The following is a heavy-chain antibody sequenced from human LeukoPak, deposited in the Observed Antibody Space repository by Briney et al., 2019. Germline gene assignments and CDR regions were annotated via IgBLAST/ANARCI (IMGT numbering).Heavy chain of an antibody. CDR2: ISSNSTYI. CDR3: AKVTYGSGTYGAFDY. J-gene: IGHJ4*02. CDR1: GFTFNSYI. D-gene: IGHD3-10*01. V-gene: IGHV3-21*04. Sequence: GGSLRLSCAASGFTFNSYIMNWVRQAPGKGLEWVSSISSNSTYIYYADSVKGRFTISRDNSKNTLYLQMNSLRAEDTAVYYCAKVTYGSGTYGAFDYWGQGTLVTVSS.